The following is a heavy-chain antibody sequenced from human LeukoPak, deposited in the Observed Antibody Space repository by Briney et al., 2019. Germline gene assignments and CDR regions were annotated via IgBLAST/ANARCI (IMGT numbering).Heavy chain of an antibody. V-gene: IGHV3-23*01. J-gene: IGHJ4*02. CDR2: ISGSDGST. CDR3: AGQIGYFDY. Sequence: AGGSLRLSCAASGFTFSTHAMSWVRQAPGNGLEWVSAISGSDGSTYYADSVKGRFTISRDNSRNTLYLQMNSLRAEDTAIYYCAGQIGYFDYWGQGALVTVSS. CDR1: GFTFSTHA.